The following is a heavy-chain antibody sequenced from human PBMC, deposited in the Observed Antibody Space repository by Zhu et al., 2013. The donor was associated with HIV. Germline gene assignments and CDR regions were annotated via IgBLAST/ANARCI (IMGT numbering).Heavy chain of an antibody. CDR3: ARALALTELGTYDY. CDR2: ISVYNGNT. J-gene: IGHJ4*02. Sequence: QVQLVQSGTEVKKPGASVKVSCKASGYTFTSYGISWVRQAPGQGLEWMGWISVYNGNTNYAQKVQGRVTMTTDTSTSTAYMELRSLRSDDTAVYYCARALALTELGTYDYWGQGPWSPSPQ. V-gene: IGHV1-18*01. D-gene: IGHD7-27*01. CDR1: GYTFTSYG.